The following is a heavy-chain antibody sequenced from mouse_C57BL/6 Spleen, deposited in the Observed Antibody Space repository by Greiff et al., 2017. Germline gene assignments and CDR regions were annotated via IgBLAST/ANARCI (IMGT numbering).Heavy chain of an antibody. D-gene: IGHD1-1*01. CDR2: IYPGDGDT. V-gene: IGHV1-82*01. CDR3: ARSDYYGSSYLGAY. Sequence: VKLMESGPELVKPGASVKISCKASGYAFSSSWMNWVKQRPGKGLEWIGRIYPGDGDTNYNGKFKGKATLTADKSSSTAYMQLSSLTSEDSAVYFCARSDYYGSSYLGAYWGQGTLVTVSA. J-gene: IGHJ3*01. CDR1: GYAFSSSW.